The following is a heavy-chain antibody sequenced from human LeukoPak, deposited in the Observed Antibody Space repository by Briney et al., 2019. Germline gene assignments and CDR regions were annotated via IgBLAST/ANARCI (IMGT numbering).Heavy chain of an antibody. CDR2: IYYSGST. CDR1: GGSIGIYY. CDR3: ASHDRWPYLIDY. J-gene: IGHJ4*02. V-gene: IGHV4-59*08. D-gene: IGHD4-23*01. Sequence: PSETLSFTCTVSGGSIGIYYWSWIRQPPGKGLEWIGYIYYSGSTNYNPSLKSRVTISVDTSKNQFSLNLNSVTAADTAVYSCASHDRWPYLIDYWGQGILVTVSS.